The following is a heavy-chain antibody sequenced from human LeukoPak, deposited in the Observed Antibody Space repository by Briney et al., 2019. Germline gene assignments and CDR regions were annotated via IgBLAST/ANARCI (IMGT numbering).Heavy chain of an antibody. CDR1: GYTFTCYY. V-gene: IGHV1-2*02. Sequence: GASVTVSCKSSGYTFTCYYMHWVRQAPGQGLEWMGWINPNSGGTNYAQKFQGRVTMTRDTSISTAYMELSRLRSDDTAVYYCARGYYDSSGYYAVFDYWGQGTLVTVSS. J-gene: IGHJ4*02. CDR2: INPNSGGT. CDR3: ARGYYDSSGYYAVFDY. D-gene: IGHD3-22*01.